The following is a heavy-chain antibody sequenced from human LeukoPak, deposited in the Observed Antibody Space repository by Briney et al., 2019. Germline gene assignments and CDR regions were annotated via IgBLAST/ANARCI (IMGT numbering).Heavy chain of an antibody. CDR1: GGSISSSSYY. J-gene: IGHJ4*02. V-gene: IGHV4-39*01. CDR3: ARLRSDYGTSALDY. CDR2: TYYSGST. Sequence: SETLSLTCTVAGGSISSSSYYWGWIRQPPGKGLEWIGSTYYSGSTYYNPSLKSRVAISVDTSKNQFSLQLSSVTAADTAVYYRARLRSDYGTSALDYWGQGILVIVSS. D-gene: IGHD4/OR15-4a*01.